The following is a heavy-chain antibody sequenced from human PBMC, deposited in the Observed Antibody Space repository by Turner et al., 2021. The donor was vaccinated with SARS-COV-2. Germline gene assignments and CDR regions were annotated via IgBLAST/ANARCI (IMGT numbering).Heavy chain of an antibody. CDR1: GYTFTSYD. CDR3: ARSAPDPICSGCSCSSGGFYS. V-gene: IGHV1-8*01. D-gene: IGHD2-15*01. CDR2: MNPNSGNT. J-gene: IGHJ4*02. Sequence: QVQLVQSGAEVKKPGASVKVSCKASGYTFTSYDINWVRQATGQGLEWMGWMNPNSGNTGYAQKFQGRVTMTRNTSISTAYMELSSLRSEDTAVYYCARSAPDPICSGCSCSSGGFYSWGQGTLVTVSS.